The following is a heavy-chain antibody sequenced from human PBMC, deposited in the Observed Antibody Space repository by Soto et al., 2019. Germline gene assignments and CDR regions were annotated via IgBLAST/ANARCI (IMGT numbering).Heavy chain of an antibody. D-gene: IGHD3-22*01. J-gene: IGHJ4*02. CDR3: ARDGPLESSGYSIDY. V-gene: IGHV3-33*01. Sequence: GGSLRLSCEASGFTFSGRGMHWVRQTPGKGLEWVAMIWYDGSSQYYGDSVKGRFTISRDNSKNTLYLQMNSLRVEDTAVYYCARDGPLESSGYSIDYWGQGTLVTGSS. CDR1: GFTFSGRG. CDR2: IWYDGSSQ.